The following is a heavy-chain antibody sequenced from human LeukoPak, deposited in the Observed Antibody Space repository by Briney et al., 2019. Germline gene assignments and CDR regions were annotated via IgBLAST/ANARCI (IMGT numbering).Heavy chain of an antibody. CDR3: ATDLGSSGYYKNFDY. D-gene: IGHD3-22*01. V-gene: IGHV1-24*01. Sequence: ASEKVSCKVSGYTLTELSMHWVRQAPGKGLEWMGGFDPEDGETIYAQKFQGRVTMTEDTSTDTAYMELSSLRSEDTAVYYCATDLGSSGYYKNFDYWGQGTLVTVSS. J-gene: IGHJ4*02. CDR2: FDPEDGET. CDR1: GYTLTELS.